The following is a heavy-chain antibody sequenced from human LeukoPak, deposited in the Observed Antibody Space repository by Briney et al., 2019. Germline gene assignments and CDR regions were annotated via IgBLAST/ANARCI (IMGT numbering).Heavy chain of an antibody. V-gene: IGHV3-53*01. Sequence: GGSLRLSCAASGFSVSSNAMTWVRQAPGKGLEWVSTLDGDGSTYNADSVKGRFTISKDNSGNTLYLQMNSLRAEDTAVYYCATRYSFNYLGYWGQGTLVTVSS. J-gene: IGHJ4*02. CDR1: GFSVSSNA. D-gene: IGHD5-18*01. CDR3: ATRYSFNYLGY. CDR2: LDGDGST.